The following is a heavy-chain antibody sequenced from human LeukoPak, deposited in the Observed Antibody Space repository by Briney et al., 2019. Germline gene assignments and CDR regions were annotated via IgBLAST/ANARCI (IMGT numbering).Heavy chain of an antibody. CDR2: TYYRSKWKN. J-gene: IGHJ4*02. D-gene: IGHD3-10*02. V-gene: IGHV6-1*01. CDR3: ARDLHDRVVTPFDY. CDR1: GDSFSSNSAA. Sequence: SQTLSLTCAISGDSFSSNSAAWTWIRQSPSRGLEWLGRTYYRSKWKNDYAPSVKSRISINPDTSKNQFSLNLNSVTPEDTAVYYCARDLHDRVVTPFDYWAQGTLVTVSS.